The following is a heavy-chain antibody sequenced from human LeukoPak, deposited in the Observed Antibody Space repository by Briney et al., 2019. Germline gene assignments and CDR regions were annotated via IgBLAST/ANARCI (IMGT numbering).Heavy chain of an antibody. J-gene: IGHJ5*02. Sequence: SETLSLTCTVSGGSISSYYWSWIRQPPGKGLEWIGEINHSGSTNYNPSLKSRVTISVDTSKNQFSLKLSSVTAADTAVYYCARLYYGSGSYYNGNWFDPWGQGTLVTVSS. V-gene: IGHV4-34*01. D-gene: IGHD3-10*01. CDR2: INHSGST. CDR3: ARLYYGSGSYYNGNWFDP. CDR1: GGSISSYY.